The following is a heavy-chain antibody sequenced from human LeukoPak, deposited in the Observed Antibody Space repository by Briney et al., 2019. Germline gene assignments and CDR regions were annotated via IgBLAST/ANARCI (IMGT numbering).Heavy chain of an antibody. CDR3: ARGPYGSGSYSSEYFQN. CDR2: INPSGGST. J-gene: IGHJ1*01. Sequence: ASVKVSCKASGYTFTSYYMHWVRQAPGQGLEWMGIINPSGGSTSYAQKFQGRVTMTRDTSTSTVYMELSSLRSEDTAVYYCARGPYGSGSYSSEYFQNWGRAPWSPSPQ. V-gene: IGHV1-46*01. D-gene: IGHD3-10*01. CDR1: GYTFTSYY.